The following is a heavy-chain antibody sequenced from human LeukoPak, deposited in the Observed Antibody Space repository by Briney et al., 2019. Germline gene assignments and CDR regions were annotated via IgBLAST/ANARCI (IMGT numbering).Heavy chain of an antibody. V-gene: IGHV3-23*01. Sequence: GGSLRLSCAASGFTFSSYAMSWVRQAPGKGLEWVSGISGSGGSTYYADSVKGRFTISRDNSKNTLYLQMNSLRAEDTAVYFCATSQSFSPLYYFDCWGQGTLVTVSS. J-gene: IGHJ4*02. CDR3: ATSQSFSPLYYFDC. CDR1: GFTFSSYA. CDR2: ISGSGGST.